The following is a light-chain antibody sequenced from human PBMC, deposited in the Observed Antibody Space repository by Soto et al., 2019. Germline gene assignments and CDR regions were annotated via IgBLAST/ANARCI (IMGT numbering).Light chain of an antibody. V-gene: IGLV4-69*01. J-gene: IGLJ7*01. CDR2: VNSGGSH. Sequence: QSVLTQSPSASASLGASVKLTCTLSSGHSNYAIAWHQQQPEKGPRYLMKVNSGGSHIKGDGIPDRFSGSSSGPERYLFISSLQSEDEADYYCQTWGTGSAIVLFGGGTQLTVL. CDR3: QTWGTGSAIVL. CDR1: SGHSNYA.